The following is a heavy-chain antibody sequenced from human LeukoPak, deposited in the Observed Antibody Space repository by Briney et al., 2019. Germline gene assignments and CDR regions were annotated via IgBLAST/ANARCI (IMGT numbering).Heavy chain of an antibody. CDR3: TKDPYNYGSY. J-gene: IGHJ4*02. V-gene: IGHV1-46*01. CDR1: GYTFTTYC. CDR2: INPGGGST. D-gene: IGHD5-18*01. Sequence: GASVKVSCKASGYTFTTYCIYWVRQAPGQGLEWMGVINPGGGSTTYAQKFQDRVTMARDTSTSTVYMELSSLRSEDTAVYYCTKDPYNYGSYWGQGTLVTVSS.